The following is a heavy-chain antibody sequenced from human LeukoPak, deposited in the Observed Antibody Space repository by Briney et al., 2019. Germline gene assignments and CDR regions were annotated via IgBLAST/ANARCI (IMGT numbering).Heavy chain of an antibody. CDR1: GYIFSTYY. D-gene: IGHD3-16*02. J-gene: IGHJ5*02. CDR2: INPTVGTT. Sequence: ASVKVSCKASGYIFSTYYMHWVRQAPGQGLEWMGIINPTVGTTTYAQKFQGRLTMTRDTSISTAYMELSRLRSDDTAVYYCARDNSVGDIAWWFDPWGQGTLVTVSS. CDR3: ARDNSVGDIAWWFDP. V-gene: IGHV1-46*01.